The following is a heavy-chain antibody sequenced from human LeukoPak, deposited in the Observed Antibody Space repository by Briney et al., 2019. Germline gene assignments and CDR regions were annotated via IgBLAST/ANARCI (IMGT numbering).Heavy chain of an antibody. Sequence: PGGSLRLSCAASGFTLSNYWMSWVRQAPGRGVEWVANIKQDGSVKYYVDSVKGRFTISRDNSKNSVYLQMNSMRAEDTAVYYCTRIGYSSSSFDYWGQGTLVTVSS. V-gene: IGHV3-7*01. CDR1: GFTLSNYW. J-gene: IGHJ4*02. D-gene: IGHD6-6*01. CDR2: IKQDGSVK. CDR3: TRIGYSSSSFDY.